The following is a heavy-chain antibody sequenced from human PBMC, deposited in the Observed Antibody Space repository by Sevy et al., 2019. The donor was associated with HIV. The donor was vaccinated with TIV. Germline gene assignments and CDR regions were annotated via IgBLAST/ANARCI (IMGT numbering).Heavy chain of an antibody. D-gene: IGHD2-2*01. J-gene: IGHJ4*02. Sequence: SETLSLTCTVSGGSISSYYWCWIRQPAGKGLEWIGRIYPSGITNYNPSLKSRVTMSVDTSKNQFSLNLSSVTAADTAVYYCARGWCRSASCYYDYWGQGTLVTVSS. CDR3: ARGWCRSASCYYDY. CDR1: GGSISSYY. V-gene: IGHV4-4*07. CDR2: IYPSGIT.